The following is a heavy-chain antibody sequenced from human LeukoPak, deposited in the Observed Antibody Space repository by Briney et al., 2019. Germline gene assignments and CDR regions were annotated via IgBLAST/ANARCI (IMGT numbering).Heavy chain of an antibody. CDR1: GFTFSSYG. J-gene: IGHJ6*03. V-gene: IGHV3-30*02. Sequence: GGSLRLSCAASGFTFSSYGMHWVRQAPGKGLEWVAFIRYDGSNKYYADSVKVRFTISRDNSKNTLYLQMNSLRAEDTAVYYCAKEYCSSTSCYRNYYYMDVWGKGTTVTVSS. CDR3: AKEYCSSTSCYRNYYYMDV. D-gene: IGHD2-2*01. CDR2: IRYDGSNK.